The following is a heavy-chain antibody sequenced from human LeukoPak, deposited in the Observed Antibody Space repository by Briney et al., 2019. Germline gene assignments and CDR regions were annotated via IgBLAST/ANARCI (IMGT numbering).Heavy chain of an antibody. J-gene: IGHJ4*02. CDR2: IRSKAYGGTT. D-gene: IGHD2-2*01. V-gene: IGHV3-49*04. CDR3: TRDQPFYCSSTSCFALAIDC. Sequence: GGSLRLSCTASGFTFGDYAMSWVRQAPGKGLEWVGFIRSKAYGGTTEYAASVKGRFTISRDDSKSIAYLQMNSLKTEDTAVYYCTRDQPFYCSSTSCFALAIDCWGQGTLVTVSS. CDR1: GFTFGDYA.